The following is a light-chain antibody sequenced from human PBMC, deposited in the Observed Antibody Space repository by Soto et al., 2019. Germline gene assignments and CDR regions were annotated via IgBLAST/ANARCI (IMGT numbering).Light chain of an antibody. V-gene: IGLV1-51*01. CDR1: SSNIGNKD. Sequence: QSVLTQPPSVSAAPGQTVTLSCSGSSSNIGNKDVSWYQQVPRTAPKLLIYDNSKRPSGIPDRFSGSKSGTSATLGITGLQTGDEADYFCGTWDSSLTAGVFGGGTQLTVL. J-gene: IGLJ3*02. CDR3: GTWDSSLTAGV. CDR2: DNS.